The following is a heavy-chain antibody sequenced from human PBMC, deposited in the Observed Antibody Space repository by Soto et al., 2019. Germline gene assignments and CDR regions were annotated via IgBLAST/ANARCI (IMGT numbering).Heavy chain of an antibody. Sequence: RASVKVSCKASGYTFTSYGISWVRQAPGQGLEWMGWISAYNGNTNYAQKLQGRVTMTTDTSTSTAYMELRSLRSDDTAVYYCARGAYCSGGSCYSSAFDIWGQGTMVTV. CDR1: GYTFTSYG. D-gene: IGHD2-15*01. J-gene: IGHJ3*02. CDR2: ISAYNGNT. V-gene: IGHV1-18*04. CDR3: ARGAYCSGGSCYSSAFDI.